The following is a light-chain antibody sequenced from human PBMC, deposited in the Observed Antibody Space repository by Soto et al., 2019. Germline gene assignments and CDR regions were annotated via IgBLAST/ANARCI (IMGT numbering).Light chain of an antibody. V-gene: IGKV3-20*01. Sequence: EIVTTQSPATLSVSPGERATLSCRASQSVSGSYLAWYQQKPGQAPRLLIYGASSRATGIQDRFRGSGSGTDFTLTIRRLEPEDFAVYYCKQYGSSPLTFGQGTKVDIK. CDR1: QSVSGSY. J-gene: IGKJ1*01. CDR3: KQYGSSPLT. CDR2: GAS.